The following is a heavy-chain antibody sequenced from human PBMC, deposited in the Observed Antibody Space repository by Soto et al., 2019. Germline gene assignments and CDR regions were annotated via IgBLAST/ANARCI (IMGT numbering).Heavy chain of an antibody. CDR3: ARDSGSYGPYFDY. CDR2: IYYSGST. Sequence: SETLSLTCTVSGGSISSGGYYWSWIRQHPGKGLEWIGYIYYSGSTYYNPSLKSRVTISVDTSKNQFSLKLSSVTAADTAVYYCARDSGSYGPYFDYWGQGTMVTVYS. CDR1: GGSISSGGYY. J-gene: IGHJ4*02. D-gene: IGHD1-26*01. V-gene: IGHV4-31*03.